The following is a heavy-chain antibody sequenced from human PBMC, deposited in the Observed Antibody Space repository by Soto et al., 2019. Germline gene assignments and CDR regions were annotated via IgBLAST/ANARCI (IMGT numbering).Heavy chain of an antibody. CDR3: AKSSGWVGSAEYFQY. CDR2: ISAYNGNT. CDR1: GYTFTSYG. V-gene: IGHV1-18*01. Sequence: QVQLVQSGAEVKKPGASVKVSCKASGYTFTSYGISRVRQAPGQELEWMGSISAYNGNTNYAQKLQGRVTMTTDTSTRTADMELRGLRSDDTAGYYCAKSSGWVGSAEYFQYWGQGTLVTVSS. D-gene: IGHD6-19*01. J-gene: IGHJ1*01.